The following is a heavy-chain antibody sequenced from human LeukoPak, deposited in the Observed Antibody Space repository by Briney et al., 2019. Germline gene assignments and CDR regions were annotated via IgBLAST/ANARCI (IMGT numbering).Heavy chain of an antibody. D-gene: IGHD6-19*01. Sequence: SETLSLTCAVYGGSFSGYYWSWIRQPPGKGLEWIGEINHSGSTNYNPSLKSRVTISVDTSKNQFSLKLSSVTAADTAVYYCARGPLAVAGTTPLDYWGQGTLVTVPS. CDR1: GGSFSGYY. J-gene: IGHJ4*02. CDR2: INHSGST. V-gene: IGHV4-34*01. CDR3: ARGPLAVAGTTPLDY.